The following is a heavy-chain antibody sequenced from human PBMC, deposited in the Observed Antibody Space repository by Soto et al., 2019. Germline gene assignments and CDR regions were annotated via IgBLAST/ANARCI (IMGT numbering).Heavy chain of an antibody. CDR1: GGTFSSYA. V-gene: IGHV1-69*12. D-gene: IGHD3-3*01. CDR3: PRGPITVSTRAGLEV. J-gene: IGHJ6*02. Sequence: QVQLVQSGAEVKKPGSSVKVSCKASGGTFSSYAISWVRQAPGQGLEWMGGIIPIFGTANYAQKFQGRVTITAHESTGPAPMELSSLRSEGTAVYHCPRGPITVSTRAGLEVWGQGTTVTLCS. CDR2: IIPIFGTA.